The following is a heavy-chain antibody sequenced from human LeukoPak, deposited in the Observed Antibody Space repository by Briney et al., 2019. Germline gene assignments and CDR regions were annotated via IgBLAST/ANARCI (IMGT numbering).Heavy chain of an antibody. J-gene: IGHJ5*02. V-gene: IGHV4-31*03. CDR3: ARASSGAPRLGFDP. Sequence: SETLSLTCTVSGGSISSGGYYWSWLRQHPGTGLEWIVYIYYSGSTYYNPSLKSRLTISLDTSKNQFSLNLSSVTAADTAVYYCARASSGAPRLGFDPWGQGTQVTVSS. CDR2: IYYSGST. CDR1: GGSISSGGYY. D-gene: IGHD3-22*01.